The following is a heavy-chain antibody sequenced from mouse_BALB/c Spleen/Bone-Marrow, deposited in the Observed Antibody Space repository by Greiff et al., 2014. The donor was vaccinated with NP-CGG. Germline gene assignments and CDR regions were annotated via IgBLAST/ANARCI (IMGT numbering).Heavy chain of an antibody. D-gene: IGHD2-5*01. J-gene: IGHJ4*01. CDR2: IYPGTDST. Sequence: QVQLKESGAELVRPGASVKLPCKTSGYIFTSYWIHWIKQRSGQGLEWIARIYPGTDSTYYNEKFKGKATLTADKSSNTAYMQLGSLKSEDSAVYFCARTSNPAMDYWGQGTSVTVSS. CDR3: ARTSNPAMDY. V-gene: IGHV1-76*01. CDR1: GYIFTSYW.